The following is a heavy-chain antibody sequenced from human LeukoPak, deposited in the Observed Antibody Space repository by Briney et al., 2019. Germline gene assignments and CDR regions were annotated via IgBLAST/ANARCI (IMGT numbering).Heavy chain of an antibody. Sequence: GGSLRLSCAASGFTVSSNYISWVRQAPGKGLERVSVIYSGGSTYYADSVKGRFTISRDNSKNTLFLQMNSLRAEDTAVYYCARGGGGYCTNGVCTYYFDYWGQGTLVTVSS. CDR1: GFTVSSNY. CDR2: IYSGGST. CDR3: ARGGGGYCTNGVCTYYFDY. V-gene: IGHV3-66*01. D-gene: IGHD2-8*01. J-gene: IGHJ4*02.